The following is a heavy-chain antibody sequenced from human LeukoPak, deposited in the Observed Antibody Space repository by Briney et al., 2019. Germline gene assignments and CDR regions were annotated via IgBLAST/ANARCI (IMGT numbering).Heavy chain of an antibody. Sequence: GGSLRLSCAASGFTFSSYSMNWVRQAPGKGLEWVSYISSSSSTIYYADSVKGRFTISRGNAKNSLYLQMNSLRAEDTAVYYCASRAIAVANARGQGTLVTVSS. CDR3: ASRAIAVANA. J-gene: IGHJ4*02. CDR1: GFTFSSYS. CDR2: ISSSSSTI. V-gene: IGHV3-48*01. D-gene: IGHD6-19*01.